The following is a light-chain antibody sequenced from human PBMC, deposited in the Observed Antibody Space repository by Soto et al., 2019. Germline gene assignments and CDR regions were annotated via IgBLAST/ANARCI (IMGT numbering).Light chain of an antibody. J-gene: IGKJ1*01. Sequence: EIVLTHSPGTLSLSPWEIATLSCRASQSVSSYLAWYQQKPGQAPRLLIYGASSRATGIPDRFSGSGSGTDFTLTISRLEPEDFAVYYCQQYGSSLWTFGQGTKVDIK. CDR2: GAS. V-gene: IGKV3-20*01. CDR1: QSVSSY. CDR3: QQYGSSLWT.